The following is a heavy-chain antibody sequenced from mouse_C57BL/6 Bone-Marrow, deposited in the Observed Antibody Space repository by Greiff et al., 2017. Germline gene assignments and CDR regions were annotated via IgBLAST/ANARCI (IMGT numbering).Heavy chain of an antibody. D-gene: IGHD1-1*01. CDR2: ISPRDGST. CDR3: ARLEFDGSSGDWYVDV. J-gene: IGHJ1*03. CDR1: GYTFTSYD. Sequence: QVQLKESGPELVKPGASVKLSCKASGYTFTSYDINWVKQRPGQGLEWIGWISPRDGSTKYNEKFKGKATLTVDTSSSTAYMELHRLTSEDSAVYFCARLEFDGSSGDWYVDVWGTGTTGTVSS. V-gene: IGHV1-85*01.